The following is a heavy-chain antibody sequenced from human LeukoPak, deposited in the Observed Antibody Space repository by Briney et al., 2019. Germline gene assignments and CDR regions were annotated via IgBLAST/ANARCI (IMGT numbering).Heavy chain of an antibody. CDR1: GFTFSSFG. D-gene: IGHD5-18*01. CDR3: ARGDLNSYGQHYYYYYYMDV. J-gene: IGHJ6*03. CDR2: ISSTGGTA. Sequence: GGTLRLSCAASGFTFSSFGMSWVRQAPGKGLEWVSAISSTGGTAYYADSVKGRFTISRDNSKNTLYLQMNSLRAEDTAVYYCARGDLNSYGQHYYYYYYMDVWGKGTTVTVSS. V-gene: IGHV3-23*01.